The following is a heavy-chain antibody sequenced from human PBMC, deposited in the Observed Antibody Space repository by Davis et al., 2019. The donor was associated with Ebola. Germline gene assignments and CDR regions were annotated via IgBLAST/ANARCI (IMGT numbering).Heavy chain of an antibody. CDR1: GGSFYY. J-gene: IGHJ5*02. CDR3: AALDYYDRPNT. CDR2: IYHSGST. Sequence: SETLSLTCTVSGGSFYYWGWLRQPPGKGLEWIGSIYHSGSTYYNPSLESRVAISVYTSTNQFSLRLSSVSAADTAVYYCAALDYYDRPNTWGQGTLVTVSS. D-gene: IGHD3-22*01. V-gene: IGHV4-39*01.